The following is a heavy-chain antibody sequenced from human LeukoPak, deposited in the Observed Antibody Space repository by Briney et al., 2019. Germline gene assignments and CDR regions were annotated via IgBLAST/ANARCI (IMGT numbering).Heavy chain of an antibody. D-gene: IGHD3-10*01. CDR1: GGSISTYY. Sequence: SETLSLTCTVSGGSISTYYWSWLRQPPGKGLEWIGYVYYSGSTNYNPSLKSRVTISADMSKNQFSLKLSSVTAADTAVYYCARGLRYYGSGSYGIDYWGQGTLVTVSS. CDR3: ARGLRYYGSGSYGIDY. J-gene: IGHJ4*02. V-gene: IGHV4-59*12. CDR2: VYYSGST.